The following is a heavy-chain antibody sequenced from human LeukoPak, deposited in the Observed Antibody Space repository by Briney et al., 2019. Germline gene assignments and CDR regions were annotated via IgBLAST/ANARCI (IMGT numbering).Heavy chain of an antibody. J-gene: IGHJ5*02. CDR1: GFTFDDYG. D-gene: IGHD6-19*01. CDR2: IKWNGGST. Sequence: PGGSLRLSCAASGFTFDDYGMSWVRQGPGKGLEWVSGIKWNGGSTGYADSVKGRFTISRDNAKNSLYLQMNSLRVEDTALYYCARTLAVANRRFDPWGQGTLVTVSS. V-gene: IGHV3-20*04. CDR3: ARTLAVANRRFDP.